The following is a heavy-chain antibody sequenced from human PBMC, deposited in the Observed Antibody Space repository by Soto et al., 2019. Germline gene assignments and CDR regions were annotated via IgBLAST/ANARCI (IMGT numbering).Heavy chain of an antibody. Sequence: SETLSLTCTVSGGSISSYYWSWIRQPPGKGLEWIGYIYYSGSTNYNPSLKSRVTISVDTSKNQFSLKLSSVTAADTAVYYCARILGYCSGGSCYSDAFDIWGQGTMVTVSS. V-gene: IGHV4-59*01. D-gene: IGHD2-15*01. CDR1: GGSISSYY. CDR2: IYYSGST. J-gene: IGHJ3*02. CDR3: ARILGYCSGGSCYSDAFDI.